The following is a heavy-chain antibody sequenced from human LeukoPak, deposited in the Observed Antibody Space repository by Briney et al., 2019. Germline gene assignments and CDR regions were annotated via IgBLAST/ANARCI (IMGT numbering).Heavy chain of an antibody. D-gene: IGHD3-22*01. CDR1: GGSISSSSYY. CDR2: INHSGST. Sequence: NPSETLSLTCTVSGGSISSSSYYWSWIRQPPGKGLEWIGEINHSGSTNYNPSLKSRVTISVDTSKNQFSLKLSSVTAADTAVYCCARAYDSSGYHDAFDIWGQGTMVTVSS. CDR3: ARAYDSSGYHDAFDI. J-gene: IGHJ3*02. V-gene: IGHV4-39*07.